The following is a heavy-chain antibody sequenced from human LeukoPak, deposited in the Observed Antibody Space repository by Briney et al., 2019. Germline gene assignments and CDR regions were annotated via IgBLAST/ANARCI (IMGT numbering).Heavy chain of an antibody. D-gene: IGHD3-3*01. CDR3: ARERYYDFWSGCYSYYYGMDV. Sequence: ASVKVSCKASGYTFTGYYMHWVRQAPGQGLEWMGWINPNSGGTNYAQKFQGWVTMTRDTSISTAYMELSRLRSDDTAVYYCARERYYDFWSGCYSYYYGMDVWGQGTTVTVSS. CDR2: INPNSGGT. J-gene: IGHJ6*02. CDR1: GYTFTGYY. V-gene: IGHV1-2*04.